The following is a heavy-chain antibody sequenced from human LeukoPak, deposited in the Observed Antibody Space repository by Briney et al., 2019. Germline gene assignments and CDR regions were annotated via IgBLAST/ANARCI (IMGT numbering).Heavy chain of an antibody. Sequence: SETLSLTCTVSGGSISSYYWSWIRQPPGKGLEWIGYIYYSGSTNYNPSLTSRVTISVDTSKNQFSLKLSSVTAADTAVYYCARGTMTDAFDIWGQGTMVTVSS. V-gene: IGHV4-59*08. J-gene: IGHJ3*02. CDR3: ARGTMTDAFDI. CDR1: GGSISSYY. CDR2: IYYSGST. D-gene: IGHD3-22*01.